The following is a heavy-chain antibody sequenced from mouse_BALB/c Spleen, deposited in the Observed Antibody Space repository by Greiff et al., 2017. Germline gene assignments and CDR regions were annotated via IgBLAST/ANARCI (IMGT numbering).Heavy chain of an antibody. V-gene: IGHV4-1*02. Sequence: EVKVIESGGGLVQPGGSLKLSCAASGFDFSRYWMSWVRQAPGKGLEWIGEINPDSSTINYTPSLKDKFIISRDNAKNTLYLQMSKVRSEDTALYYCARPGGDYDWFAYWGQGTLVTVSA. CDR3: ARPGGDYDWFAY. J-gene: IGHJ3*01. CDR2: INPDSSTI. CDR1: GFDFSRYW. D-gene: IGHD2-4*01.